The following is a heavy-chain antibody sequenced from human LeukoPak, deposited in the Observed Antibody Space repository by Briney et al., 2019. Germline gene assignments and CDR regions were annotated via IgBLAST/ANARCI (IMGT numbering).Heavy chain of an antibody. V-gene: IGHV3-30*02. CDR3: AKSAVRDYASGVDYFDY. J-gene: IGHJ4*02. D-gene: IGHD3-10*01. Sequence: GGSLRLSCAASGFTFSSYGIHWVRQAPGKGLEWVAFIRFDGAYKHTANSVKGRFTISRDNAQNTVYLYMNTLRTEDTAVYYCAKSAVRDYASGVDYFDYWGQGTLVTVSS. CDR2: IRFDGAYK. CDR1: GFTFSSYG.